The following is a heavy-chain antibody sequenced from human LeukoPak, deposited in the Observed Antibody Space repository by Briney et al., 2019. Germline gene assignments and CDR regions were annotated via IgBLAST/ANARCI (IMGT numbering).Heavy chain of an antibody. CDR1: GGSISSYY. J-gene: IGHJ5*02. V-gene: IGHV4-59*08. CDR2: IYYSGST. CDR3: AKAGTTGIHHWFDP. D-gene: IGHD1-1*01. Sequence: SETLSLTCTVSGGSISSYYWSWIRQPPGKGLEWIGYIYYSGSTNYNPSLKSRVTISVDTSKNQFSLKLSSVTAADTAVYYCAKAGTTGIHHWFDPWGQGNLVTVPS.